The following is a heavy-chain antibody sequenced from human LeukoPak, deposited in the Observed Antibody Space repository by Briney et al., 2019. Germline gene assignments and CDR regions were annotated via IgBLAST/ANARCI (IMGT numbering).Heavy chain of an antibody. CDR3: STGSGHAFDI. V-gene: IGHV3-74*01. Sequence: GGSLRLSCAASGFTFSSYWMHWVRQVPGKGLVWVSRINSDGSSTSYADSVKGRFTTSRDNAKNTLYVQMNSLRAEDTAVYYCSTGSGHAFDIWGRGEMVTVSS. J-gene: IGHJ3*02. CDR2: INSDGSST. CDR1: GFTFSSYW. D-gene: IGHD3-10*01.